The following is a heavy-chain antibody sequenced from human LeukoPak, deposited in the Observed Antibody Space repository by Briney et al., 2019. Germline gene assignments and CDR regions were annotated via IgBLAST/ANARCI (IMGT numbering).Heavy chain of an antibody. V-gene: IGHV4-39*01. Sequence: PSETLSLTCTISGDSISSSSYYWGWIRQPPGKGLEWIGDIYYRGSTYYNPALKSRVSISIDTSNNQFSLTLNSVTAADTALYFCARRRYYDGTGYLDWGQGILVTVSS. J-gene: IGHJ1*01. CDR2: IYYRGST. D-gene: IGHD3-22*01. CDR3: ARRRYYDGTGYLD. CDR1: GDSISSSSYY.